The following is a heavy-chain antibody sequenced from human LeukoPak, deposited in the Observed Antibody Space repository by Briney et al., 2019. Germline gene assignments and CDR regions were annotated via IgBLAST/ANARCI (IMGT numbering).Heavy chain of an antibody. D-gene: IGHD3-10*01. J-gene: IGHJ4*02. Sequence: RASETLSLTCAVYGGSFSGYYWSWIRQPPGKGLEWIGEINHSGSTNYNPSLKSRVTISVDTSKNQFSLKLSSVTAADTAVYYCARGYYYGSGSYYKMGYFDYWGQGTLVTVSS. CDR2: INHSGST. CDR3: ARGYYYGSGSYYKMGYFDY. CDR1: GGSFSGYY. V-gene: IGHV4-34*01.